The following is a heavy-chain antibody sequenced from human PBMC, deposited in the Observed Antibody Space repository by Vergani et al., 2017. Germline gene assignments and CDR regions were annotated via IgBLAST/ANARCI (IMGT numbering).Heavy chain of an antibody. CDR1: GGTFSSYA. CDR2: IIPIFGTA. J-gene: IGHJ5*02. D-gene: IGHD4-23*01. CDR3: ARDADDYGGNFRGFDP. Sequence: QVQLVQSGAEVKKPGSSVKVSCKASGGTFSSYAISWVRQAPGQGLEWMGGIIPIFGTANYAQKFQRRVTITADESTSTAYMELSSLRSEDTAVYYWARDADDYGGNFRGFDPWGQGTLVTVSS. V-gene: IGHV1-69*01.